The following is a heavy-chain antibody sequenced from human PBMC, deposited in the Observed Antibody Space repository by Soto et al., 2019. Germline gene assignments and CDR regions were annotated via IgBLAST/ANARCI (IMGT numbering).Heavy chain of an antibody. V-gene: IGHV5-51*01. Sequence: GESLKISCKGSGYSVTSYWSGWVRQMPGKGLEWMGIIYPGDSDTRYSPSFQGQVTISADKSISTAYLQWSSLKASDTAMYYCARNHYGGNLHYYYGMDVWGQGTTVTVSS. J-gene: IGHJ6*02. CDR3: ARNHYGGNLHYYYGMDV. CDR2: IYPGDSDT. D-gene: IGHD4-17*01. CDR1: GYSVTSYW.